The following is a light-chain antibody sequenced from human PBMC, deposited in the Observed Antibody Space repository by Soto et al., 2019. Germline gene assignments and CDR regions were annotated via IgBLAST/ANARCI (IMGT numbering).Light chain of an antibody. CDR1: SSNIGTND. V-gene: IGLV1-36*01. CDR2: YDD. CDR3: AAWDASMNGVV. J-gene: IGLJ2*01. Sequence: QSVLTQPPSVSGAPRQRVTISCSGSSSNIGTNDVNWYQQLPGKAPKLLIYYDDLLPSGVSDRFSGSKYGTSASLAISGLQSEDEAAYYCAAWDASMNGVVFGGGTKLTVL.